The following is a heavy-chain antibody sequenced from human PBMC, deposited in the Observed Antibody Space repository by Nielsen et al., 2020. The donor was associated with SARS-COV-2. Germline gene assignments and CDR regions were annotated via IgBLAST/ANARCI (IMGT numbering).Heavy chain of an antibody. CDR2: ISSSSSYI. Sequence: GDLRLPFAASGFTFSCYSMNWVRQAPGKGLEWVSSISSSSSYIYYADSVKGRFTISRDNAKNSLYLQMNSLRAEDTAVYYCATTTWILYYFDYWGQVTLVTVSS. D-gene: IGHD5-12*01. V-gene: IGHV3-21*01. CDR1: GFTFSCYS. J-gene: IGHJ4*02. CDR3: ATTTWILYYFDY.